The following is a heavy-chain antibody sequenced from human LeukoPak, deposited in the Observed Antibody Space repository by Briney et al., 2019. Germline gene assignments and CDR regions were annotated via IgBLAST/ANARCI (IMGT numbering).Heavy chain of an antibody. J-gene: IGHJ4*02. CDR3: AREYPNCSAGSCELDY. Sequence: ASVKVSCKASGYTFTGYYMHWVRQAPGQGLEGMGWINPNSGGTNYAQKFQGRVTMTRDTSISTAYMELSRLRSDDTAVYYCAREYPNCSAGSCELDYWGQGTLVTVSS. CDR2: INPNSGGT. CDR1: GYTFTGYY. V-gene: IGHV1-2*02. D-gene: IGHD2-15*01.